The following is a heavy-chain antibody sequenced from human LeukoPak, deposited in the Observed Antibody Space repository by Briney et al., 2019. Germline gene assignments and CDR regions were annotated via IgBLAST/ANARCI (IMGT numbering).Heavy chain of an antibody. CDR3: ARDLLGYCSGGSCYPDY. Sequence: ASVKVSCKASGYTFTSYYMHWVRQAPGQGLEWMGIINPSGGSTSYAQKFQGRVTMTRDTSTSTVYMELSSLRSEDTAVYYCARDLLGYCSGGSCYPDYWGQGTLVTVSS. D-gene: IGHD2-15*01. J-gene: IGHJ4*02. CDR2: INPSGGST. CDR1: GYTFTSYY. V-gene: IGHV1-46*01.